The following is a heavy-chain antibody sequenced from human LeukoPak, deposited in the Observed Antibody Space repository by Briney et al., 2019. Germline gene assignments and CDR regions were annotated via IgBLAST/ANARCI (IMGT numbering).Heavy chain of an antibody. J-gene: IGHJ4*02. CDR3: GWAWLL. V-gene: IGHV3-7*04. D-gene: IGHD6-19*01. CDR1: GITFSSYW. Sequence: GGSLRLSCAASGITFSSYWMSWVRQAPGKGLECVAIIKQDGSEKYYVDSVKGRFSVSRDNAANSLYLQMNSLRAEDTAVCYCGWAWLLGGQGTLVTVSS. CDR2: IKQDGSEK.